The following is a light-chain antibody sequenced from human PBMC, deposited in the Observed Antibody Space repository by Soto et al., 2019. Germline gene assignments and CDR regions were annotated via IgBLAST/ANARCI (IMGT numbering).Light chain of an antibody. CDR2: GAS. V-gene: IGKV3-20*01. Sequence: EIVLTQSPGTLSLSPGERATLSCRASQSVSSSCLAWYQQKPGQAPRLLIYGASSRATGIPDRFSGSGSGTDFTLTISRLEPEDFAVYYCQQYGSSTPWTFGQGTKVDIK. CDR1: QSVSSSC. CDR3: QQYGSSTPWT. J-gene: IGKJ1*01.